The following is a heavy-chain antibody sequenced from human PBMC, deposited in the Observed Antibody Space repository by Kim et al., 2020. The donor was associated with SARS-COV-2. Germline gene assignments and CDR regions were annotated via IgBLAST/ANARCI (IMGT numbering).Heavy chain of an antibody. CDR3: VRGPHCSSTSCYVYLFYPMDV. CDR1: GFIFSDYW. D-gene: IGHD2-2*01. J-gene: IGHJ6*02. V-gene: IGHV3-74*01. Sequence: GSLRLSCVASGFIFSDYWMHWVRQIPGKGLVWVSRINRDGSVAYYADSVKGRFTISRDNTKNTLYLQLNSLRAEDTGTYYCVRGPHCSSTSCYVYLFYPMDVWGQGTTVTVSS. CDR2: INRDGSVA.